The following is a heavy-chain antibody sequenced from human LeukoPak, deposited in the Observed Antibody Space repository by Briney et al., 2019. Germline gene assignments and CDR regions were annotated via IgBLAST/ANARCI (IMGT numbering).Heavy chain of an antibody. D-gene: IGHD3-9*01. CDR2: INPNSGGT. Sequence: GSVKVTLKASGYTFTGYYMHWVRQAPGQGLEWMGWINPNSGGTNYAQKFQGRVTMTRDTSISTAYMELSRLRSDDTAVYYCATGRYFDWLLGNYFDYWGQGTLVTVSS. CDR3: ATGRYFDWLLGNYFDY. V-gene: IGHV1-2*02. J-gene: IGHJ4*02. CDR1: GYTFTGYY.